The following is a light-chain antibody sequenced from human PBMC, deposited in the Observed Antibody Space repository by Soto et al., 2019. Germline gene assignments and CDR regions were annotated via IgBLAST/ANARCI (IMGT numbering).Light chain of an antibody. Sequence: DIVMTQSPDSLALSLGERATIHCKSSQTLFYTSSNKSYLAWYQQRPGQPPKLLIYWASDRESGVPNRFSGSGSGTDFTLTISGLQAEDVALYYCQQYLSTPFTFGPGTRLDI. V-gene: IGKV4-1*01. CDR1: QTLFYTSSNKSY. CDR3: QQYLSTPFT. CDR2: WAS. J-gene: IGKJ3*01.